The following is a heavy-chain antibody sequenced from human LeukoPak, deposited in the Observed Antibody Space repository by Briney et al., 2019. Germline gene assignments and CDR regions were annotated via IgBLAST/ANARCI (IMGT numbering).Heavy chain of an antibody. V-gene: IGHV3-48*01. D-gene: IGHD2/OR15-2a*01. CDR3: VRDNPRCCGVIPSNIDDY. CDR1: GFTFSTYS. J-gene: IGHJ4*02. CDR2: ITSSSSTM. Sequence: GGSLRLSCTASGFTFSTYSMNWVRQAPGKGLEWVSYITSSSSTMFYADSVKGRFTISRDNAENSMYLQMNNLRAEDTAVYYCVRDNPRCCGVIPSNIDDYWGQGTLVTVSS.